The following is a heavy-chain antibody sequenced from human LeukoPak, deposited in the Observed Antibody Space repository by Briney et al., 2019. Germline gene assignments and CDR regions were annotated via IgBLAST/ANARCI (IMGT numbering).Heavy chain of an antibody. Sequence: SETLSLTCTVSGGSISSNSYHWDWIRQPPGKGLEWIGRIYTSGSTNYNPSLKSRVTMSVDTSKNQFSLKLSSVTAADTAVYYCARGYGYCSSTSCYHWFDPWGQGTLVTVSS. CDR3: ARGYGYCSSTSCYHWFDP. D-gene: IGHD2-2*01. V-gene: IGHV4-61*02. CDR1: GGSISSNSYH. J-gene: IGHJ5*02. CDR2: IYTSGST.